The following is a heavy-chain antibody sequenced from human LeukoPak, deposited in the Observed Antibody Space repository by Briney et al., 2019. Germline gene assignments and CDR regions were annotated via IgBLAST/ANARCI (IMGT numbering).Heavy chain of an antibody. J-gene: IGHJ4*02. CDR1: GLTFSTYA. Sequence: GGSLRLSCGASGLTFSTYAMSWVRQAPGRGLEWVSAISGGGDTIHYADSVKGRFTISRDNSRNTLLLQMNSLRAEDTAVYYCGTKIGGTYPFDYWGQGILVTVSS. V-gene: IGHV3-23*01. D-gene: IGHD2-15*01. CDR2: ISGGGDTI. CDR3: GTKIGGTYPFDY.